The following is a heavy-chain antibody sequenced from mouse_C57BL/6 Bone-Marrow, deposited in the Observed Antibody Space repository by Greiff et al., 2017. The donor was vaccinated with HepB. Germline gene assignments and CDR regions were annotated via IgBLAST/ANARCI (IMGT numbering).Heavy chain of an antibody. D-gene: IGHD2-2*01. CDR2: IYPGSGST. V-gene: IGHV1-55*01. CDR1: GYTFTSYW. CDR3: ARGWLRRRTWFAY. J-gene: IGHJ3*01. Sequence: QVQLQQSGAELVKPGASVKMSCKASGYTFTSYWITWVKQRPGQGLEWIGDIYPGSGSTNYNEKFKSKATLTVDTSSSTAYMQLSSLTSEDSAVYYCARGWLRRRTWFAYWGQGTLVTVSA.